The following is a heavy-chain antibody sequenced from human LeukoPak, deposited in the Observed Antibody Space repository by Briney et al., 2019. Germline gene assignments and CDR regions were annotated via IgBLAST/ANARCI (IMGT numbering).Heavy chain of an antibody. V-gene: IGHV1-46*01. CDR1: GYTFTSYY. Sequence: ASVKVSCKASGYTFTSYYMHWVRQAPGQGLEWMGIINPSGGSTSYAQKFQGRVTMTRDTSTSTVYMELSSLRSEDTAVYYCARTVRPAMVRGVSIMGGFDYWGQGTLVTVSS. CDR2: INPSGGST. CDR3: ARTVRPAMVRGVSIMGGFDY. D-gene: IGHD3-10*01. J-gene: IGHJ4*02.